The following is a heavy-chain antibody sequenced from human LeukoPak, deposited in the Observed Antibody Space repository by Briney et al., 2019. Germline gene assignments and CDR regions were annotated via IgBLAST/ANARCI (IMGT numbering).Heavy chain of an antibody. V-gene: IGHV1-18*01. CDR2: ISAYSGST. D-gene: IGHD3-22*01. Sequence: ASVKVSCKASGYSFTSYGITWVRQAPGQGLEWMGWISAYSGSTNYAQMFQGRVTMTTDTSTSTAYMEVRSLRSDDTAVYYCARASYYYESSGTDYWGQGTLVTVSS. CDR3: ARASYYYESSGTDY. CDR1: GYSFTSYG. J-gene: IGHJ4*02.